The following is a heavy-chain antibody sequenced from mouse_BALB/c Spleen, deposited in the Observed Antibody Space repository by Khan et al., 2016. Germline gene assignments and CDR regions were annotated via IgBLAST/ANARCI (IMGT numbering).Heavy chain of an antibody. CDR2: INTETGEP. Sequence: QIQLVQSGPELKKPGETVKISCKASGYTFTDYSMHWVKQAPGKGLKWMGWINTETGEPTYADDFKGRFAFSLETSASTAYLQINNLKNEDTATYFGAREGLRRGYAMDYWGQGTSVTVSS. J-gene: IGHJ4*01. CDR3: AREGLRRGYAMDY. D-gene: IGHD2-4*01. V-gene: IGHV9-2-1*01. CDR1: GYTFTDYS.